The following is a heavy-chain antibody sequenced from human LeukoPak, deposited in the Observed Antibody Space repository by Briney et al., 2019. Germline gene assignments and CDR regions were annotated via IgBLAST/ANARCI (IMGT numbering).Heavy chain of an antibody. Sequence: GGSLRLSCSPSGFTFITNNINWVRPAPGKVLEWVASISRESIYIFYAASVKGRFTSSGDTAKNSLLLQMNSLRADDTAVYYWARVTGVLRNGDAFDIWGQGTVVTVSS. CDR1: GFTFITNN. J-gene: IGHJ3*02. CDR2: ISRESIYI. V-gene: IGHV3-21*01. CDR3: ARVTGVLRNGDAFDI. D-gene: IGHD3-9*01.